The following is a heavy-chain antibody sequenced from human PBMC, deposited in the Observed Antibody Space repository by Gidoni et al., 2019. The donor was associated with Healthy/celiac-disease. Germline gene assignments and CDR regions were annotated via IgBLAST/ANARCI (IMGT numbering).Heavy chain of an antibody. CDR2: IYYSGST. CDR1: GGSISSDY. CDR3: ARIWMGGLLGPYFDY. D-gene: IGHD1-26*01. Sequence: QVQLQESGPGLVKPSETLSLTCTVSGGSISSDYWSWIRQPPGKGLEWIGYIYYSGSTNSNPSLKSRVTISVDTSKNQFSLKLSSVTAADTAVYYCARIWMGGLLGPYFDYWGQGTLVTVSS. J-gene: IGHJ4*02. V-gene: IGHV4-59*01.